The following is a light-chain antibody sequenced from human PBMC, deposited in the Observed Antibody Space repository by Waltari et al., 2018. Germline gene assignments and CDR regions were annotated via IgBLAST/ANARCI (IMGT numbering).Light chain of an antibody. Sequence: SSELTQDPAMSVALGQTVRITCQGDSLRRFYASWYQQKPGQAPVLVMYGKNNRPSWIQDRFSDSSSGNTASLTITGAQAEDEADYYCNSRDSSDNPVFGGGTKLTVL. CDR3: NSRDSSDNPV. CDR2: GKN. V-gene: IGLV3-19*01. J-gene: IGLJ2*01. CDR1: SLRRFY.